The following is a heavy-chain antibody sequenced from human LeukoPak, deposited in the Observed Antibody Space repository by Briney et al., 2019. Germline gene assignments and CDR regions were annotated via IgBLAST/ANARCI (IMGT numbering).Heavy chain of an antibody. CDR3: ARHFGGGATQLPNRFDP. D-gene: IGHD5-24*01. V-gene: IGHV1-24*01. Sequence: ASVKVSCKVSGYTLTELSMHWVRQAPGKGLEWMGGFDPEDGETIYAQKFQGRVTMTRDMSTSTVYMELSSLRSEDTAVYYCARHFGGGATQLPNRFDPWGQGTLVTVSS. CDR2: FDPEDGET. J-gene: IGHJ5*02. CDR1: GYTLTELS.